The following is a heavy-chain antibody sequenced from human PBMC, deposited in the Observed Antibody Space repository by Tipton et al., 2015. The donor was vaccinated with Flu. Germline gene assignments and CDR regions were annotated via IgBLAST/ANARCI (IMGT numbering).Heavy chain of an antibody. J-gene: IGHJ4*02. CDR1: GGSINSYH. CDR2: IFSSGIT. CDR3: ARGGTNLGYCRGNTCFSPYYFDY. D-gene: IGHD2-15*01. V-gene: IGHV4-4*07. Sequence: TLSLTCTVSGGSINSYHWSWIRQPAGKGLEWIGRIFSSGITNYNPPLRSRVTMSVGTSQNQFSLTLSSVTAADAAVYYCARGGTNLGYCRGNTCFSPYYFDYWGQGTLVTVSS.